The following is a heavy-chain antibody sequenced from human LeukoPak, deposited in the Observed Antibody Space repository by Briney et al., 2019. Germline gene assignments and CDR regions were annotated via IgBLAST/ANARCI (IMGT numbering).Heavy chain of an antibody. V-gene: IGHV3-30-3*01. CDR1: GFTFSSYA. CDR2: ISYDGSNK. Sequence: GGFLRLSCAASGFTFSSYAMHWVRQAPGKGLEWVAVISYDGSNKYYADSVKGRFTISRDNSKNTLYLQMNSLRAEDTAVYYCARDRVSNYWSVYYYYGMDVWGQGTTVTVSS. CDR3: ARDRVSNYWSVYYYYGMDV. D-gene: IGHD4-11*01. J-gene: IGHJ6*02.